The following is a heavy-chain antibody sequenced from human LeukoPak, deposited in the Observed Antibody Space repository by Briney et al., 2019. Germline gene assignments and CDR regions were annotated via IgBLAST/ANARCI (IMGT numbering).Heavy chain of an antibody. CDR2: IKKDGTMT. CDR1: GFTFSNYW. V-gene: IGHV3-74*01. J-gene: IGHJ5*02. CDR3: AKSDWFDH. Sequence: GGSLRLSCGASGFTFSNYWMLWVRHTPGKGLVWVSRIKKDGTMTIYADSVKGRFPISRDNAKNTLYLQMNSLRAEDTAVYYCAKSDWFDHWGQGTLVIVSS.